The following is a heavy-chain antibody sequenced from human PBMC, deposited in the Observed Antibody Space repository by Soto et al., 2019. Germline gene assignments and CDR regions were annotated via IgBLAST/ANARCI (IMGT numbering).Heavy chain of an antibody. CDR2: IYYSGST. CDR3: ARGQQWLANWFDP. CDR1: GGSISSYY. Sequence: QVQLQESGPGLVKPSETLSLTCTVSGGSISSYYWSWIRQPPGKGLEWIGYIYYSGSTNYNPSLKSRVTISVDTSKNQFSLKLSSVTAADTAVYYCARGQQWLANWFDPWGQGTLVTVSS. J-gene: IGHJ5*02. V-gene: IGHV4-59*01. D-gene: IGHD6-19*01.